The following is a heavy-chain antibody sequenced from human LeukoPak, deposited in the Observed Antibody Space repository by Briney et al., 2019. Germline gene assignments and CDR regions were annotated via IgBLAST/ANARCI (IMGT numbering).Heavy chain of an antibody. Sequence: GASVKVSCKASGFTFTRSAIQWVRQARGQRLEWIGWIVVGSGNTNYAQKFQERVTITRDMSTNTAYMELSSPRSEDTAVYYCAADSRYCDGDCYDYWGQGILVTVSS. CDR2: IVVGSGNT. D-gene: IGHD2-21*01. J-gene: IGHJ4*02. CDR1: GFTFTRSA. V-gene: IGHV1-58*02. CDR3: AADSRYCDGDCYDY.